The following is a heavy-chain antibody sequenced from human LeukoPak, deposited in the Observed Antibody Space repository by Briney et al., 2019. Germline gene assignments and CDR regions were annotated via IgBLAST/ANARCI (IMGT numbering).Heavy chain of an antibody. V-gene: IGHV3-7*03. CDR3: ARDWPENSSSWLYYYYYGMDV. Sequence: GGSLGLSCAASGFTFSSYGMHWVRQAPGKGLEWVANIKQDGSEKYYVDSVKGRFTISRDNAKNSLYLQMNSLRAEDTAVYYCARDWPENSSSWLYYYYYGMDVWGQGTTVIVSS. CDR1: GFTFSSYG. D-gene: IGHD6-13*01. CDR2: IKQDGSEK. J-gene: IGHJ6*02.